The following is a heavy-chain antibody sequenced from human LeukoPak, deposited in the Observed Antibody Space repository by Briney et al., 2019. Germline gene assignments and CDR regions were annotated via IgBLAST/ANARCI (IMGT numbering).Heavy chain of an antibody. D-gene: IGHD6-13*01. V-gene: IGHV3-48*02. CDR3: ARGEPAAAGKSFDY. CDR2: ISSSSSTI. CDR1: GFTFSSYA. Sequence: GGSLRLSCAASGFTFSSYAMSWVRQAPGKGLEWVSYISSSSSTIYYADSVKGRFTISRDNAKNSLYLQMNSLRDEDTAVYYCARGEPAAAGKSFDYWGQGTLVTVSS. J-gene: IGHJ4*02.